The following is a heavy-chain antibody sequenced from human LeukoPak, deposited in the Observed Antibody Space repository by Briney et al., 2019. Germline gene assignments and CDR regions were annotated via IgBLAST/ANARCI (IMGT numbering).Heavy chain of an antibody. V-gene: IGHV3-21*01. CDR1: GFTFSSYS. Sequence: GGSLRLSCAASGFTFSSYSMNWVRQAPGKGLEWVSSISSSSSYIYYADSVKGRFTISRDNAKNSLYLQMNSLRAEDTAVYYCARDAPSYYYGSGSYDPYGMDAWGQGTTVTVSS. CDR2: ISSSSSYI. D-gene: IGHD3-10*01. J-gene: IGHJ6*02. CDR3: ARDAPSYYYGSGSYDPYGMDA.